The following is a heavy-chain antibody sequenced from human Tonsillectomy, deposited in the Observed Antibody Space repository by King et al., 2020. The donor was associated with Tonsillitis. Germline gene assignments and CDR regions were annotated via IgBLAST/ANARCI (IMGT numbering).Heavy chain of an antibody. CDR2: ISGGGGST. D-gene: IGHD3-3*01. J-gene: IGHJ6*02. V-gene: IGHV3-23*04. CDR3: AKDLPPVSDGVVIIAYYYYGMDV. CDR1: GFTFSSYA. Sequence: VQLVESGGVLVQPGGSLRLSCAASGFTFSSYAMSWVRQAPGKGLEWVSAISGGGGSTYYADSVKGRFTISRDNSKNTLYLQMNSLRAEDTAVYYCAKDLPPVSDGVVIIAYYYYGMDVWGQGTTVTVSS.